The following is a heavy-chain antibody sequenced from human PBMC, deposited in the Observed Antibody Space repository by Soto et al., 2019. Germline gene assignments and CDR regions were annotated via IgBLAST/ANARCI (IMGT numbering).Heavy chain of an antibody. Sequence: GGSLRLSCAASGFTFSSYSIHWVRQAPGKGLEWVAVISYDGSNKYYADSVKGRFTISRDNSKNTLYLQMNSLRAEDTAVYYCARETYYYDSSGHSAFDIWGQRTMVTV. D-gene: IGHD3-22*01. CDR1: GFTFSSYS. CDR2: ISYDGSNK. V-gene: IGHV3-30-3*01. J-gene: IGHJ3*02. CDR3: ARETYYYDSSGHSAFDI.